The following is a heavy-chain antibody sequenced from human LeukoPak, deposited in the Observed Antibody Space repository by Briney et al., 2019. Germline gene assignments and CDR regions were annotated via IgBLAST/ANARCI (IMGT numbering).Heavy chain of an antibody. D-gene: IGHD2-15*01. CDR2: ISGSGGTT. J-gene: IGHJ4*02. CDR3: AKDHPCSGDSCYSGFDY. V-gene: IGHV3-23*01. CDR1: GLTFSSYA. Sequence: GGSLRLSCAASGLTFSSYAMSWVRQAPGKGLEWVSAISGSGGTTYYADSVKGRFTISRDNSKNTLYLQMNSLRAEDTAVYYCAKDHPCSGDSCYSGFDYWGQGTLVTVSS.